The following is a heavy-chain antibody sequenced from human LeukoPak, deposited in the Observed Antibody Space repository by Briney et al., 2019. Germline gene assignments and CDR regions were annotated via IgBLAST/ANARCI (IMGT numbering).Heavy chain of an antibody. CDR3: AKWGDYDVLTGYYDPDY. J-gene: IGHJ4*02. D-gene: IGHD3-9*01. Sequence: GGSLRLSCAASGFIFSNYAMSWVRQAPGKGLEWVSAITGSGGGTYYADSVKGRFTISRDNSKNTLYLQMNSLRADDTAVYYCAKWGDYDVLTGYYDPDYWGQGTLVTVSS. V-gene: IGHV3-23*01. CDR1: GFIFSNYA. CDR2: ITGSGGGT.